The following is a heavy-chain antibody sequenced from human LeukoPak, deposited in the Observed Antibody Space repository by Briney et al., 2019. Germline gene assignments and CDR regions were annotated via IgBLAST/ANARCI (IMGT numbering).Heavy chain of an antibody. Sequence: GGSLRLSCTASGFTFSNFWMGWVRQAPGKGLEWVANIKQDETEKFYLGSVKGRFTISKDNAKNSLYLQMNSLRVEDTALYYCARDVNSGSRYYYYYGMDVWGQGTTVTVSS. D-gene: IGHD1-26*01. CDR1: GFTFSNFW. CDR2: IKQDETEK. J-gene: IGHJ6*02. CDR3: ARDVNSGSRYYYYYGMDV. V-gene: IGHV3-7*03.